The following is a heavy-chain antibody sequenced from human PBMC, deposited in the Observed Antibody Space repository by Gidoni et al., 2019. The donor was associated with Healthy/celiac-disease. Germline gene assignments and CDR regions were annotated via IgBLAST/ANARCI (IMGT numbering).Heavy chain of an antibody. V-gene: IGHV4-34*01. CDR3: ARSRYIVASSYYYYGMDV. CDR1: GESFSGYY. CDR2: INHSGST. D-gene: IGHD5-12*01. Sequence: QVQLQQWGAGLLKPSETLSLTCAVYGESFSGYYWSWIRQPPGKGLEWIGEINHSGSTNYNPSLKSRVTISVDTSKNQFSLKLSSVTAADTAVYYCARSRYIVASSYYYYGMDVWGQGTTVTVSS. J-gene: IGHJ6*02.